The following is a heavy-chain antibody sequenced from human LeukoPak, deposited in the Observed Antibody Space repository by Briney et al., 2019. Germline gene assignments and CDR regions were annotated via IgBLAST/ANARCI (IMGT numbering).Heavy chain of an antibody. CDR2: IYSGGST. CDR1: GFTVSSND. J-gene: IGHJ4*02. D-gene: IGHD4-17*01. V-gene: IGHV3-53*01. Sequence: GGSLRLSCAASGFTVSSNDMSWVRQAPGKGLECISVIYSGGSTDYADSVKGRLTISRDNSKNTLYLQMNSLRAEDTAVYYCARVVDHDYGDYYLGYWGQGTLVTVSS. CDR3: ARVVDHDYGDYYLGY.